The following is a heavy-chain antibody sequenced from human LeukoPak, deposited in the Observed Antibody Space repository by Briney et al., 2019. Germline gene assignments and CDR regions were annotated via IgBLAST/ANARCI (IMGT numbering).Heavy chain of an antibody. V-gene: IGHV4-39*07. CDR1: GGSISSSSYY. J-gene: IGHJ6*03. Sequence: SETLSLTCTVSGGSISSSSYYWGWIRQPPGKGLEWIGSINYSGSTYYNPSLKSRVTISVDRSKNQFSLKLSSVTAADTAVYYCARSTSHYYYYYMDVWGKGTTVIVSS. CDR2: INYSGST. CDR3: ARSTSHYYYYYMDV.